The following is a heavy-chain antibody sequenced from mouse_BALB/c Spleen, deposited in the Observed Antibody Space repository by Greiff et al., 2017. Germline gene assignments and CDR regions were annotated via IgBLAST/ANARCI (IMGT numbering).Heavy chain of an antibody. D-gene: IGHD3-1*01. J-gene: IGHJ4*01. CDR3: ARRGLYYAMDY. CDR1: GFTFSSYT. CDR2: ISNGGGST. V-gene: IGHV5-12-2*01. Sequence: EVKVVESGGGLVQPGGSLKLSCAASGFTFSSYTMSWVRQTPEKRLEWVAYISNGGGSTYYPDTVKGRFTISRDNAKNTLYLQMSSLKSEDTAMYYCARRGLYYAMDYWGQGTSVTVSS.